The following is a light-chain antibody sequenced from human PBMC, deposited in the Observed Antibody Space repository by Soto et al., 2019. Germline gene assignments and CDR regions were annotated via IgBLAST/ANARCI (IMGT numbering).Light chain of an antibody. J-gene: IGLJ1*01. V-gene: IGLV3-10*01. CDR3: YSTDSSGIHDV. Sequence: SYELTQSPSVSVSPGQTARITCSGDALPKKYAYWYRQKSGQAPVVVIYEDRKRPSGIPERFSGSSPGTMATLTISGAQVEDEVDHYCYSTDSSGIHDVFETGTKLTVL. CDR2: EDR. CDR1: ALPKKY.